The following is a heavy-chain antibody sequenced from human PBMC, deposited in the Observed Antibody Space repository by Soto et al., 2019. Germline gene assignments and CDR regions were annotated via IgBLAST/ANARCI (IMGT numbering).Heavy chain of an antibody. CDR1: GFTFSSYA. J-gene: IGHJ3*02. Sequence: GGSRRLSCAASGFTFSSYAMSWVRQAPGKGLEWVSGISGSGGSTYDADSVKGRFTISRDNSKSTLYLQMNSLRAEDTAVYYCARESNYDFWSGPDAFDSWGQGTMVTVSS. V-gene: IGHV3-23*01. D-gene: IGHD3-3*01. CDR2: ISGSGGST. CDR3: ARESNYDFWSGPDAFDS.